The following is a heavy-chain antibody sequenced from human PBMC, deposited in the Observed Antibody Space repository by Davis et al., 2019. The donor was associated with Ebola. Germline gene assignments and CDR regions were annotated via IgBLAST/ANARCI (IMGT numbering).Heavy chain of an antibody. CDR2: IWFDGTKT. Sequence: PGGSLRLSCSASGFTFSSYGMHWVRQAPGKGLEWVAVIWFDGTKTFYTDSVKGRFTISRDNSKNTLSLNMNSLRADDTAIYYCARNGVEGSLDSWGQGTLVTVSS. CDR3: ARNGVEGSLDS. CDR1: GFTFSSYG. V-gene: IGHV3-33*01. J-gene: IGHJ4*02. D-gene: IGHD2-8*01.